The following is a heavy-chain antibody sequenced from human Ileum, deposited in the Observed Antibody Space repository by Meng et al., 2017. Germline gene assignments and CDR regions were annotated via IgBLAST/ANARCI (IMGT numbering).Heavy chain of an antibody. CDR3: ARVASKDDFWSGYAYYGMDV. CDR1: GFTFSSYA. V-gene: IGHV3-30*01. Sequence: SLKISWAASGFTFSSYAMHWVRQAPGKGLEWVAVISYDGSNKYYADSVKGRFTISRDNSKNTLYLQMNSLRAEDTAVYYCARVASKDDFWSGYAYYGMDVWGQGTTVTVSS. CDR2: ISYDGSNK. J-gene: IGHJ6*02. D-gene: IGHD3-3*01.